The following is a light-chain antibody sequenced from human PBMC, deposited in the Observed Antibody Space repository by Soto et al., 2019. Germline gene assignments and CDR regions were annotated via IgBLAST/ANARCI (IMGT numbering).Light chain of an antibody. J-gene: IGLJ1*01. CDR1: SSDVGGYNY. CDR3: NSYAGKNNYV. Sequence: QSALTQPPSASGSPGQSVTISCTGTSSDVGGYNYVSWYQQHPGKAPKLLISEVSKRPSGVPDRFSGSKSGNTASLTVSGLQAEDEADYYCNSYAGKNNYVFGTGTKVTVL. V-gene: IGLV2-8*01. CDR2: EVS.